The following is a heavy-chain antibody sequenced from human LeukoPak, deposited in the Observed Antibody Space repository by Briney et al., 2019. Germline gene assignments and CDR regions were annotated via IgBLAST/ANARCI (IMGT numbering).Heavy chain of an antibody. CDR2: ISNSGSTI. J-gene: IGHJ4*02. V-gene: IGHV3-48*03. CDR1: GFTFSTYE. Sequence: GGCLGLSCAASGFTFSTYEMNWVRQAPGKGLEWVSYISNSGSTIYYADSVKGRFTISRDNAKNSLYLQMNSLRAEDTAVYFCTRTPSSSSTWHWGQGTLVTVSS. D-gene: IGHD6-13*01. CDR3: TRTPSSSSTWH.